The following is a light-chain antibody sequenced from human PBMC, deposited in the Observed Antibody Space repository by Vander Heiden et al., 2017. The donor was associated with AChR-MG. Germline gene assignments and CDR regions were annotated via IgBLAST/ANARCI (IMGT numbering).Light chain of an antibody. V-gene: IGLV3-21*04. CDR2: YYS. J-gene: IGLJ2*01. CDR1: NIGSKS. CDR3: QVWDISSDVV. Sequence: SYVLTQPPSVSVAPGKTARITCGGENIGSKSVHWYQQKPGQAPVLVIYYYSDRPSGIPERFSGSNSGNTATLTISRVEAGDEADYYCQVWDISSDVVFGGGTKLTVL.